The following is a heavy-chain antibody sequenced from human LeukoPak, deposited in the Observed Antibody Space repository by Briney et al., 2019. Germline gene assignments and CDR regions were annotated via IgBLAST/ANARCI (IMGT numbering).Heavy chain of an antibody. CDR3: ARSDGGFDP. Sequence: SETLSLTCSVSGGSIRSYYWSWIRQPPGKGLEWIGYIYYSGSTNYNPSLKSRVTISVEPSKNQFSLRLSSVTAADTAVYYCARSDGGFDPWGQGTLVTVSS. D-gene: IGHD2-21*02. V-gene: IGHV4-59*01. J-gene: IGHJ5*02. CDR1: GGSIRSYY. CDR2: IYYSGST.